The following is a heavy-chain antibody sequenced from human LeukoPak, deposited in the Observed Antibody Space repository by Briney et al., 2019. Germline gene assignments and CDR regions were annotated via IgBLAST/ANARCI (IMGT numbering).Heavy chain of an antibody. CDR1: GYTFTSYY. CDR2: INPSGGST. D-gene: IGHD6-6*01. J-gene: IGHJ4*02. Sequence: GASVKVSCKASGYTFTSYYTHWVRQAPGQGLEWMGIINPSGGSTSYAQKFQGRVTMTRDTSTSTVYMELSSLRSEDTAVYYCAININEYSSSSGGGRIFDYGGQGTLVTVPS. V-gene: IGHV1-46*01. CDR3: AININEYSSSSGGGRIFDY.